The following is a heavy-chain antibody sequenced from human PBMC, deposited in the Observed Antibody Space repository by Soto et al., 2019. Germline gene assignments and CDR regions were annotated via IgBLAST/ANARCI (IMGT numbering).Heavy chain of an antibody. J-gene: IGHJ4*02. D-gene: IGHD2-21*01. CDR1: GFTFGNYA. Sequence: EVQLLESGGVLVQPGGSLRLSCVASGFTFGNYAMGWVRQAPGQGLEWISAITPSGDKTYYIDSLRGRFFISRDNSKNTVYLQMNALRPEDRAVYFCGKEMHKDCGVYTFDSWGQGTLVTVSS. CDR2: ITPSGDKT. V-gene: IGHV3-23*01. CDR3: GKEMHKDCGVYTFDS.